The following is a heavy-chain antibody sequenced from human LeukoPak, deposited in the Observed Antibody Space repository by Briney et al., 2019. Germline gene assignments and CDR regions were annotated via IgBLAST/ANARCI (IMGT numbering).Heavy chain of an antibody. Sequence: SETLSLTCAVYGGSFSGYYWSWIRQPPGKELEWIGEINHSGSTNYNPSLKSRVTISVDTSKNQFSLKLSSVTAADTAVYYCAREGWHARFDPWGQGTLVTVSS. V-gene: IGHV4-34*01. CDR3: AREGWHARFDP. CDR1: GGSFSGYY. D-gene: IGHD2-15*01. CDR2: INHSGST. J-gene: IGHJ5*02.